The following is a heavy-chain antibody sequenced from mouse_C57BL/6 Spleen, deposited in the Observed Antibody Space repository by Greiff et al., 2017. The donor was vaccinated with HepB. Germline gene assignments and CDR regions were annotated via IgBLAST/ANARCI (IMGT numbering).Heavy chain of an antibody. D-gene: IGHD1-1*01. CDR3: ARSGTTVVIDY. Sequence: QVHVKQSGAELARPGASVKLSCKASGYTFTSYGISWVKQRTGQGLEWIGEIYPRSGNTYYNEKFKGKATLTADKSSSTAYMELRSLTSEDSAVYFCARSGTTVVIDYWGQGTTLTVSS. J-gene: IGHJ2*01. CDR2: IYPRSGNT. CDR1: GYTFTSYG. V-gene: IGHV1-81*01.